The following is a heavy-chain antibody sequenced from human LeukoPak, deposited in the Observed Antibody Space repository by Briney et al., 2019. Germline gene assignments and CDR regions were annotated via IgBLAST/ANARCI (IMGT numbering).Heavy chain of an antibody. CDR3: ARDHYYDSSGYLFDY. Sequence: GGSLRLSCAASGFTFSSYSMNWVRQAPGKGLEWVSSISSSSSYIYYADSVKGRFTISRDNAKNSLYLQMNGLRAEDTAVYYCARDHYYDSSGYLFDYWGQGTLVTVSS. CDR1: GFTFSSYS. CDR2: ISSSSSYI. J-gene: IGHJ4*02. D-gene: IGHD3-22*01. V-gene: IGHV3-21*01.